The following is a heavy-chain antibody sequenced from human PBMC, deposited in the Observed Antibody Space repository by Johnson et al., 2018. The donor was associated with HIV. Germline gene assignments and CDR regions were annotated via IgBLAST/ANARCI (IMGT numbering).Heavy chain of an antibody. CDR2: IWFDGSNK. CDR1: GFTFSTYG. Sequence: QVQLVESGGGLVQPGGSLRLSCAASGFTFSTYGMHWVRQAPGKGLEWVAVIWFDGSNKYYADSVKGRSTISRDNSKNTLYLQMNSLRAEDTAVYYCAKANVSGSYWAFDIWGQGTMVTVSS. V-gene: IGHV3-33*06. J-gene: IGHJ3*02. CDR3: AKANVSGSYWAFDI. D-gene: IGHD3-10*01.